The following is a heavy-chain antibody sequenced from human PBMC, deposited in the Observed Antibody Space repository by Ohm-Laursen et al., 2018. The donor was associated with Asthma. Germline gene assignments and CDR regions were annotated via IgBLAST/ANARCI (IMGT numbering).Heavy chain of an antibody. V-gene: IGHV1-18*04. Sequence: ASVKVSCKASGYSVTSYAFSWVRQAPGQRPEWMGWIYIGNTNYAPNFRDRITMTTDTSTNTAYMELSSLRSEDTAVYYCARNSGTIGYYYGMDVWGQGTTVTVSS. D-gene: IGHD1/OR15-1a*01. CDR3: ARNSGTIGYYYGMDV. CDR1: GYSVTSYA. J-gene: IGHJ6*02. CDR2: IYIGNT.